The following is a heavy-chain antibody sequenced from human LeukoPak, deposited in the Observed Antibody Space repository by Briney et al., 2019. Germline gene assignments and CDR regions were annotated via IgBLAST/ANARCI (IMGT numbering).Heavy chain of an antibody. CDR1: GGSISSSNYY. CDR3: AVPGPYYSNYGMDV. Sequence: SETLSLTCTVSGGSISSSNYYWGWIRQPPGKGLEWIGNVYYSGSTYYNTSLKSRVTISVDTSKNQFSLKLSSVTAADTAVYYCAVPGPYYSNYGMDVWGQGTTVTVSS. V-gene: IGHV4-39*01. CDR2: VYYSGST. J-gene: IGHJ6*02.